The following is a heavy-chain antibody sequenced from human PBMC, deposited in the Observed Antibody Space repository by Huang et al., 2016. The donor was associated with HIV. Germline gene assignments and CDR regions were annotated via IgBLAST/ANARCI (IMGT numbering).Heavy chain of an antibody. V-gene: IGHV3-74*01. CDR2: IKSDGSSS. CDR3: VRDPRIQSWLNYFDY. Sequence: EVQLVESGGGLVQPGWSLRLSCAASGFPFSSYWMHWVRQAPGKWLVWVSRIKSDGSSSGYADSVKCRFTISRDNAKNTLYLQMNSLRAEDTAVYYCVRDPRIQSWLNYFDYWGQGTLVSVSS. D-gene: IGHD3-22*01. J-gene: IGHJ4*02. CDR1: GFPFSSYW.